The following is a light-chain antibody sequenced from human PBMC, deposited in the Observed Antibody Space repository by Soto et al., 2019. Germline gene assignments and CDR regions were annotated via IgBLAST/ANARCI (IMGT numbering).Light chain of an antibody. CDR3: CSYAASNTFV. CDR1: SXDVGGYNY. CDR2: DVS. J-gene: IGLJ1*01. Sequence: QSVLTQPRSVSGSPGQSVTISCTGTSXDVGGYNYVSWYQQYSGKAPKVMIYDVSKRPSGVPDRFSGSKSGNTASLTISGLQAEDEADYYCCSYAASNTFVFGTGTKLTVL. V-gene: IGLV2-11*01.